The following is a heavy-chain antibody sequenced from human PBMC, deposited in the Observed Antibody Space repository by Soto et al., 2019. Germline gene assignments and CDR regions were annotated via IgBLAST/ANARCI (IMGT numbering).Heavy chain of an antibody. Sequence: GGSLRLSCAASGFTFSSYPMHWVRQAPGKGPEWVAVISVNGNNIHYGDSVKGRFTISRDDSKNTLYLQMSSLRVEDTAVYYCARSHSSSWHWFDPWGQGTLVTVSS. CDR3: ARSHSSSWHWFDP. CDR2: ISVNGNNI. CDR1: GFTFSSYP. D-gene: IGHD6-13*01. V-gene: IGHV3-30-3*01. J-gene: IGHJ5*02.